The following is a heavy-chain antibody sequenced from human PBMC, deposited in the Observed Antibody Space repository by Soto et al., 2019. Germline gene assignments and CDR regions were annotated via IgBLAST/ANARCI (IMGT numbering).Heavy chain of an antibody. Sequence: SETLSLTCTVSGGSIASSLYYWGGVRQSPGKGLEWIESIYYSGSTHYNPSLKSRVTVSVDTSKNQFSLKLTSVTAADTAVYFCVSDRDYIVVSGSFFDYWRQRTLVTVSS. J-gene: IGHJ4*02. CDR1: GGSIASSLYY. CDR3: VSDRDYIVVSGSFFDY. D-gene: IGHD6-19*01. CDR2: IYYSGST. V-gene: IGHV4-39*02.